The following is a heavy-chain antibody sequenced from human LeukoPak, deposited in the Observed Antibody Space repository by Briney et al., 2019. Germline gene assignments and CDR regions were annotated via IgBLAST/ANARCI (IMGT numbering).Heavy chain of an antibody. Sequence: SVKVSCKASGYTFTSYGISWVRQAPGQGLEWMGGIIPIFGTANYAQKFQGRVTITTDESTSTAYMELSSLRSEDTAVYYCARDTRRVVPASDAFDIWGQGTMVTVSS. J-gene: IGHJ3*02. D-gene: IGHD2-2*01. CDR1: GYTFTSYG. V-gene: IGHV1-69*05. CDR2: IIPIFGTA. CDR3: ARDTRRVVPASDAFDI.